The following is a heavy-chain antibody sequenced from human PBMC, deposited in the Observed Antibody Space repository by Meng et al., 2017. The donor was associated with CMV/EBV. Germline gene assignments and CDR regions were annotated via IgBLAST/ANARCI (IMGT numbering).Heavy chain of an antibody. CDR3: AKDGSLGRKIVVPAVTPVCPDS. J-gene: IGHJ4*02. Sequence: GSLKISCVASGFTFSSYGMHWVRQAPGKGLEWVAFIRYDGDNRYYADSVKGRFTISRDNSKNTLYLQMNSLRAEDTAVYYCAKDGSLGRKIVVPAVTPVCPDSWGQGTLVTVSS. CDR2: IRYDGDNR. V-gene: IGHV3-30*02. CDR1: GFTFSSYG. D-gene: IGHD2-2*02.